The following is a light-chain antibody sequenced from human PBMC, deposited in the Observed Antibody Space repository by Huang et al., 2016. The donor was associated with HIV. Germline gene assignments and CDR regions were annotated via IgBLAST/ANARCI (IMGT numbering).Light chain of an antibody. J-gene: IGKJ1*01. CDR1: QSLLYSSNNKNY. CDR2: WAS. Sequence: DIVMTQSPDSLAVSLGERDTINCKSSQSLLYSSNNKNYLAWYQQKPGQPPKLLIYWASTRESGVPDRFSGSGSGTDFTLTISSLQAEDVAVYYCQQYYTTPRTFGQGTKVEIK. V-gene: IGKV4-1*01. CDR3: QQYYTTPRT.